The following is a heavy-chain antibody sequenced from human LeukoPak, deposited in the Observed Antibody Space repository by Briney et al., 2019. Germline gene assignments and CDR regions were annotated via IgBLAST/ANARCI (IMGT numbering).Heavy chain of an antibody. D-gene: IGHD6-19*01. Sequence: GGSPRLSCAASGFTFTNSAMTWVRQAPGKGLEWVSTVSGSGGNTYYADSVKGRFTISRDNSENTLYLQMNSLRAQDTAVYYCAKSLAVPGSPDYWGQGTLVTVSS. CDR3: AKSLAVPGSPDY. CDR2: VSGSGGNT. V-gene: IGHV3-23*01. CDR1: GFTFTNSA. J-gene: IGHJ4*02.